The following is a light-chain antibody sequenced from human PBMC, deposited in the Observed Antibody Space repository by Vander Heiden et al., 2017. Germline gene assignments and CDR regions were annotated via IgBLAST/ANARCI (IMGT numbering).Light chain of an antibody. J-gene: IGLJ2*01. CDR1: TGDVGACKF. V-gene: IGLV2-8*01. CDR2: EVN. CDR3: GSFAGRKNVI. Sequence: QSALTQPPSASGSPGQSVTISCTGTTGDVGACKFVSWYQQHPDKAPRLIIYEVNQRPSGVPDRFSGSKSGSTASLTVSGLQDEDEADYYCGSFAGRKNVIFGGGTKLTVL.